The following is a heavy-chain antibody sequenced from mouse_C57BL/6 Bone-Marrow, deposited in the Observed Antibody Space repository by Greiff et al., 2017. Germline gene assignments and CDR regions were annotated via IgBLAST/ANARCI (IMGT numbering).Heavy chain of an antibody. J-gene: IGHJ3*01. CDR1: EYEFPSHD. CDR3: ARQGITGAY. D-gene: IGHD2-4*01. Sequence: EVNVVESGGGLVQPGESLKLSCESNEYEFPSHDMPWVCKTPEKRLELVAAINSDGGSTYYPDTMERRFIISRDNTKKTLYLQMSSLGSEDSALYYCARQGITGAYWGQGTLVTVSA. CDR2: INSDGGST. V-gene: IGHV5-2*01.